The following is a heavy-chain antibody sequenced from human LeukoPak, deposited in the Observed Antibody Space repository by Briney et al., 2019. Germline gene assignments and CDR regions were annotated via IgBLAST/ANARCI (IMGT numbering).Heavy chain of an antibody. Sequence: GGSLRLSCAASGFSFSTSAMSWVRQAPSKGLEWVSGISISGDSTYYADSVKGRFSISRDNSKNTLYLQMNSLRAEDTAVYYCGKNGYCSGGICHWFDPWGQGTLVTVSS. D-gene: IGHD2-15*01. J-gene: IGHJ5*02. CDR2: ISISGDST. CDR3: GKNGYCSGGICHWFDP. CDR1: GFSFSTSA. V-gene: IGHV3-23*01.